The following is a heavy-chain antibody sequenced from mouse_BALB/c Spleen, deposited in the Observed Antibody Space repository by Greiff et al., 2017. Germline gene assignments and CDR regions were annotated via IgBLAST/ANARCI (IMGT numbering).Heavy chain of an antibody. Sequence: EVKLVESGGGLVQPGGSRKLSCAASGFTFSSFGMHWVRQAPEKGLEWVAYISSGSSTIYYADTVKGRFTISRDNPKNTLFLQMTSLRSEDTAMYYCARPITTSQFACWGQGTLVTVSA. V-gene: IGHV5-17*02. J-gene: IGHJ3*01. CDR2: ISSGSSTI. CDR3: ARPITTSQFAC. CDR1: GFTFSSFG. D-gene: IGHD1-2*01.